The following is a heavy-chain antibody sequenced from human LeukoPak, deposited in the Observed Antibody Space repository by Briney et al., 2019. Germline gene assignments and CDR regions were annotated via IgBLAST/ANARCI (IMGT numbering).Heavy chain of an antibody. D-gene: IGHD6-19*01. CDR3: ANRRSELPYYFDY. CDR2: ISGSGGST. J-gene: IGHJ4*02. Sequence: GGSLRLSCAASGFTFRSYVMSWVRQAPGRGLEYVSVISGSGGSTYYADSVKGRFTISRDNSKNTLYLQMNSLRGEDTAVYYCANRRSELPYYFDYWGQGTLVTVSS. CDR1: GFTFRSYV. V-gene: IGHV3-23*01.